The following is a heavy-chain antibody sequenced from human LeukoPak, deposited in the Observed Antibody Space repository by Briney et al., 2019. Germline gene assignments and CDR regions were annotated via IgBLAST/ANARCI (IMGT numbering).Heavy chain of an antibody. J-gene: IGHJ4*02. CDR2: IYYSGST. Sequence: PSETLSLTCSVSGGSMSNYYWSWIRQPPGKELEWIGYIYYSGSTNYNPSLKSRVTISVDTSKNQFSLKLSSVTAADTAVYYCARDKAGYYGSGAFDYWGQGTLVTVSS. V-gene: IGHV4-59*01. CDR3: ARDKAGYYGSGAFDY. D-gene: IGHD3-10*01. CDR1: GGSMSNYY.